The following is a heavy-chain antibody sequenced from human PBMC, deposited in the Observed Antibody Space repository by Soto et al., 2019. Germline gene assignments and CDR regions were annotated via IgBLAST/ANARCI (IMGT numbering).Heavy chain of an antibody. D-gene: IGHD2-15*01. CDR2: VYYSGTT. V-gene: IGHV4-59*01. Sequence: SETLSLTCAVSGGSFSTYYWSWIRQPPGKRLEWIGYVYYSGTTNYNPSLKSRVTISVDTSKNQFSLNLRSVTAADTAVYYCARSRGPYCSGDSRYSDSWFEPWGQGTLVTVSS. CDR3: ARSRGPYCSGDSRYSDSWFEP. CDR1: GGSFSTYY. J-gene: IGHJ5*02.